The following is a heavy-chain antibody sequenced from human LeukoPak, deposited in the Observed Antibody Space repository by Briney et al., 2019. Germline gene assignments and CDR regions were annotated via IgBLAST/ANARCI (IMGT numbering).Heavy chain of an antibody. V-gene: IGHV4-4*02. CDR2: MYHTGTT. D-gene: IGHD2-15*01. CDR3: ARVVVVSATLKDWFDP. Sequence: PSGTLSLTCAVSGDSISSSDWWSWVRQPPGKGLEWIAEMYHTGTTNYNPSLKNRVTISIDKSKNQFSLKLNSVTAADSAMYYSARVVVVSATLKDWFDPWGQGTLVTVSS. CDR1: GDSISSSDW. J-gene: IGHJ5*02.